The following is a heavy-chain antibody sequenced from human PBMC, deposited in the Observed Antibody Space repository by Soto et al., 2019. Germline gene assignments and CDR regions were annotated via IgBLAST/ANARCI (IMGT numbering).Heavy chain of an antibody. CDR3: ARDGAARPGTY. Sequence: EQLQESGPGLVKPSETLSLICSVSGGSISSYYWSWIRQPPGKGLEWIGYIYDSESTSYNPSLKSRVTMSVDTSKNQFSLKVSAVTAADTAVYYCARDGAARPGTYWGQGTLVTVSS. V-gene: IGHV4-59*01. J-gene: IGHJ4*02. D-gene: IGHD1-1*01. CDR2: IYDSEST. CDR1: GGSISSYY.